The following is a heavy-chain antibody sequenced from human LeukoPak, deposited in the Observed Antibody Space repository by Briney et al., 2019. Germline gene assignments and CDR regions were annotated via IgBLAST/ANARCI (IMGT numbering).Heavy chain of an antibody. D-gene: IGHD5-18*01. J-gene: IGHJ5*02. CDR1: GYTFTSYY. Sequence: VASVKVSCKASGYTFTSYYMHWVRQAPGQGLEWMGIINPSGGDTIYAQKFQGRVTMNRDTSTSTVYMELSSLRSEDTAVYYCARAYTAMVYWFDPWGQGTLVTVSS. CDR2: INPSGGDT. CDR3: ARAYTAMVYWFDP. V-gene: IGHV1-46*01.